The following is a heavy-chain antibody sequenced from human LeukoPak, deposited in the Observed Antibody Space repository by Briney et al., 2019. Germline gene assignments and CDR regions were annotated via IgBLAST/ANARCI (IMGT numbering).Heavy chain of an antibody. J-gene: IGHJ4*02. D-gene: IGHD5-24*01. V-gene: IGHV1-69*04. CDR1: GGTFSSYA. Sequence: ASVKVSCKASGGTFSSYAISWVRQAPGQGLEWMGRIIPILGIANYAQKFQGRVTITADKSTSTAYMELSSLRSEDTAVYYCARITRAHGGYNLLPTDYWGQGTLVTVSS. CDR3: ARITRAHGGYNLLPTDY. CDR2: IIPILGIA.